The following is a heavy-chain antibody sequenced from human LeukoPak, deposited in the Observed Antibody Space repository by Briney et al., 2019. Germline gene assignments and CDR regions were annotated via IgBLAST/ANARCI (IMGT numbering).Heavy chain of an antibody. Sequence: PSETLSLTCAVYSGSFSGHYCSWISQPPGRGLEWIGEINHSGSTNYNPSLKSRVTISVDTSKNQFSLKLSSVTAADTAVYYCARVGSSSTARALDYWGQGTLVTVSS. CDR2: INHSGST. D-gene: IGHD6-6*01. CDR3: ARVGSSSTARALDY. V-gene: IGHV4-34*01. J-gene: IGHJ4*02. CDR1: SGSFSGHY.